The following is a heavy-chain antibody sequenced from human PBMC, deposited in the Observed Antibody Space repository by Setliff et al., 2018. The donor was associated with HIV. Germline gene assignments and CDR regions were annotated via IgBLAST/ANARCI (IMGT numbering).Heavy chain of an antibody. CDR3: ATAKEHWLTEGGFDF. Sequence: GASVKVSCKASGYTFSSYDIYWVRQAPGQGLEWMGFINPNADHTLYAQRFQGRVTMTEDSSTDTAYMELGSLTSDDTAVYHCATAKEHWLTEGGFDFWGQGTLVTVSS. CDR2: INPNADHT. D-gene: IGHD6-19*01. V-gene: IGHV1-8*01. CDR1: GYTFSSYD. J-gene: IGHJ4*02.